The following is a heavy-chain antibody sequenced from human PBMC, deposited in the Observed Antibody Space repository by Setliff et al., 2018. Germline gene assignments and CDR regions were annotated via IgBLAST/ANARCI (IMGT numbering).Heavy chain of an antibody. CDR2: TIPNFGTT. J-gene: IGHJ6*03. V-gene: IGHV1-69*05. CDR3: AREGVDTRSSTDYRYYMDL. CDR1: GGTFSSYG. D-gene: IGHD5-18*01. Sequence: SVKVSCKASGGTFSSYGISWVRQAPRQGLEWLGGTIPNFGTTNYAQEFQGRVTIITDESTSTAYMELSSLRFEDTAVYYCAREGVDTRSSTDYRYYMDLWGKGTTVTVSS.